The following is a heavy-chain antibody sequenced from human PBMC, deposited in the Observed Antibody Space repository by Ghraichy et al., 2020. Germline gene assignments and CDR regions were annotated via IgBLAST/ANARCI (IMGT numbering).Heavy chain of an antibody. CDR2: INPNIGAT. CDR3: ARDLKMTTVTTRGLYGMDV. Sequence: ASVKVSCKASGYTFTAYYIHWFRQAPGQGLEWMGWINPNIGATNSAQKFQGRVTMTRDTSMNTAYMELRWLTSDDTAVYYCARDLKMTTVTTRGLYGMDVGGQGTTVIVSS. V-gene: IGHV1-2*02. D-gene: IGHD4-17*01. J-gene: IGHJ6*02. CDR1: GYTFTAYY.